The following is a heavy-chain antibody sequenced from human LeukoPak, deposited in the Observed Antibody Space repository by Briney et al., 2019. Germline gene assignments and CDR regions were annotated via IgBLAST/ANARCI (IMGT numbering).Heavy chain of an antibody. V-gene: IGHV3-74*01. D-gene: IGHD3-9*01. CDR1: GFTFSNYW. CDR2: INTDGGST. CDR3: ARGRTYEILTGNPENYFDY. J-gene: IGHJ4*02. Sequence: GGSLRLSCAASGFTFSNYWMHWVRQAPGKGLVWVSRINTDGGSTTYGDSVKGRFLISRDNPKNTLYLQMNSLRAEDTAVYYCARGRTYEILTGNPENYFDYWGQGALVTVSS.